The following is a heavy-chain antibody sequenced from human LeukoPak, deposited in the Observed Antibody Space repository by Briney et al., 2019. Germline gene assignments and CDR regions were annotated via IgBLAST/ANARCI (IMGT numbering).Heavy chain of an antibody. D-gene: IGHD3-9*01. V-gene: IGHV3-9*01. CDR1: GFTFDDYA. J-gene: IGHJ4*02. CDR3: AKGRGRSLDWTDYIDY. CDR2: ISWNSGNI. Sequence: PGRSLRPSCAASGFTFDDYAMHWVRQVPGKGLEWVSGISWNSGNIGYADSVKGRFTISRDNAKNSLYLQMNSLRLEDTALYYCAKGRGRSLDWTDYIDYWGQGTLVTVSS.